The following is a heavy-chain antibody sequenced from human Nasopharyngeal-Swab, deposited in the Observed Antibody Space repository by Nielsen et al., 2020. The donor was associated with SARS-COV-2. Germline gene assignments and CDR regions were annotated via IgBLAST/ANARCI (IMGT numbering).Heavy chain of an antibody. CDR1: GGSISSYY. J-gene: IGHJ4*02. CDR2: TYYSGST. CDR3: ARGGSYYDILTGYLAFDY. D-gene: IGHD3-9*01. Sequence: SETLSLTCTASGGSISSYYWSWIRQPPGKGLEWIGYTYYSGSTNYNPSLKSRVTISVDTSKNQFSLKLSSVTAADTAVYYCARGGSYYDILTGYLAFDYWGQGTLVTVSS. V-gene: IGHV4-59*13.